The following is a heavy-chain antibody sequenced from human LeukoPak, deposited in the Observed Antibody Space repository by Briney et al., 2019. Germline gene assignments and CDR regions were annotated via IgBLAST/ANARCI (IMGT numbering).Heavy chain of an antibody. Sequence: PGGSLRLSCTASGFSFSDFSMDWVRKAPGKGLEWLAYIHSSGGPTHYGDSVEGRFTISRDNGKNSLYLQMHSLRVEDTAVYYCAGTNSGTYRRGYWGQGTLVTVSS. CDR2: IHSSGGPT. V-gene: IGHV3-48*01. CDR3: AGTNSGTYRRGY. D-gene: IGHD1-26*01. CDR1: GFSFSDFS. J-gene: IGHJ4*02.